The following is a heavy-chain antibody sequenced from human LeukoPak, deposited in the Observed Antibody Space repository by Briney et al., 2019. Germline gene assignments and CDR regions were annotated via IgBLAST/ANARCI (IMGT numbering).Heavy chain of an antibody. V-gene: IGHV3-30*02. Sequence: GGSLRLSCAASGFIFSSYGMHWVRQAPGKGLEWVAFIQSDGTNKYYTDSVKGRFTVSRDNSKNTLYPQMDSLRPEDTAVYYCAKDASSVWYFSYFDFWGQGTLVTVSS. J-gene: IGHJ4*02. CDR1: GFIFSSYG. CDR3: AKDASSVWYFSYFDF. D-gene: IGHD6-19*01. CDR2: IQSDGTNK.